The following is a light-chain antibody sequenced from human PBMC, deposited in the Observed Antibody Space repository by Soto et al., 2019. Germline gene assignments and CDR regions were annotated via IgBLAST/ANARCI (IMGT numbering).Light chain of an antibody. CDR3: QQYNNWPPIT. CDR2: GAS. Sequence: EMVMTQSPATLSVSPGERATLFCWASQSIGTNLAWYQQKSGQAPTLLIYGASTRATGIPARFSGGGSGTEFTLTISSLQSEDFAVYYCQQYNNWPPITFGQGTRLDIK. CDR1: QSIGTN. J-gene: IGKJ5*01. V-gene: IGKV3-15*01.